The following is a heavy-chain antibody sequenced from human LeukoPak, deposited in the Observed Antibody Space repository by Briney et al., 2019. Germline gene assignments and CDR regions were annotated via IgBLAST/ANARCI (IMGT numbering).Heavy chain of an antibody. CDR3: ARTPAAWLVGYFDY. CDR1: GDGVSSNSAA. Sequence: SQTLSLTCVISGDGVSSNSAAWNWIRQSPSRGLEWLGRTYYRSKWYNDYAVSVKSRITINPDTSRNQFSLQLNSVTPEDTAVYYCARTPAAWLVGYFDYWGQGTLVTVSS. D-gene: IGHD6-19*01. V-gene: IGHV6-1*01. J-gene: IGHJ4*02. CDR2: TYYRSKWYN.